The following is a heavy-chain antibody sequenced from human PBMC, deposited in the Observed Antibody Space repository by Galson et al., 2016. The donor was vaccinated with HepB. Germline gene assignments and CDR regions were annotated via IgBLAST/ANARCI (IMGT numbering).Heavy chain of an antibody. Sequence: SLRLSCAASGFSFSSYAMSWARQAPGKGLEWVSTITVSGGTTYYADSVKGRFTISRDNSKNTLYLQMNSLRAEGTAIYYCAKVGTTVLTPGKYRLEYFQLWGQGTLVTVSS. CDR2: ITVSGGTT. V-gene: IGHV3-23*01. CDR1: GFSFSSYA. CDR3: AKVGTTVLTPGKYRLEYFQL. J-gene: IGHJ1*01. D-gene: IGHD4-23*01.